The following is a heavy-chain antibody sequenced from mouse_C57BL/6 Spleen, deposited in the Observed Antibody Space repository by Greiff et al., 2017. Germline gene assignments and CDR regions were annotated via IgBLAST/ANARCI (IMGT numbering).Heavy chain of an antibody. CDR2: IYPGDGDT. D-gene: IGHD2-3*01. V-gene: IGHV1-82*01. CDR1: GYAFSRSW. J-gene: IGHJ2*01. CDR3: AREHDGFDY. Sequence: VQLQESGPELVKPGASVKISCTASGYAFSRSWMNWVKQRPGKGLEWIGRIYPGDGDTNYNGKFKGKATLTADKSTSTAYMQLSSLTSEDSAVYFCAREHDGFDYWGQGTTLTVSS.